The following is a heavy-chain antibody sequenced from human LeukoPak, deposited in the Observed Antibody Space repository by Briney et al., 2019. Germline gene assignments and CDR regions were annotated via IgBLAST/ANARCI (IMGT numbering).Heavy chain of an antibody. J-gene: IGHJ4*02. CDR1: GGFIGSYY. D-gene: IGHD4-23*01. V-gene: IGHV4-59*01. CDR3: ARVYGGNSQYYFDY. Sequence: PSETLSLTCTVSGGFIGSYYWSWIRQPPGKGLEWIGYIYYSGSTNYNPSLKSRVTISVDTSKNQFSLKLSSVTAADTAVYYCARVYGGNSQYYFDYWGQGTLVTVSS. CDR2: IYYSGST.